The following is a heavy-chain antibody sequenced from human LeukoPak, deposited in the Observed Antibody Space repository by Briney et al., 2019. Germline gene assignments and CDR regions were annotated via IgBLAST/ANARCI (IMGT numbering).Heavy chain of an antibody. V-gene: IGHV1-69*13. CDR3: ARGPEGGFDY. CDR2: IIPIFGTA. D-gene: IGHD1-26*01. J-gene: IGHJ4*02. CDR1: GGTFSSHA. Sequence: AASVKVSCKASGGTFSSHAISWVRQAPGQGLEWMGGIIPIFGTANYAQKFQGRVTITADESTSTAYMELSSLRSEDTAVYYCARGPEGGFDYWGQGTLVTVSS.